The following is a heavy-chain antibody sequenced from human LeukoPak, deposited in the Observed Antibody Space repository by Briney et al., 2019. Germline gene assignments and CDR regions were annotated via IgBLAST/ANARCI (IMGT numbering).Heavy chain of an antibody. CDR2: IYYSGRT. J-gene: IGHJ6*03. V-gene: IGHV4-59*08. CDR3: ARRGLYGDYLGYMDV. D-gene: IGHD4-17*01. CDR1: GDSISSYY. Sequence: PSETLTLTCTVSGDSISSYYWSWLRQPPGKGLEWIGYIYYSGRTNYNPSLKSRVTISVDTSKNQFSLKLRSVTAADTAVYYCARRGLYGDYLGYMDVWGKGTTVTVSS.